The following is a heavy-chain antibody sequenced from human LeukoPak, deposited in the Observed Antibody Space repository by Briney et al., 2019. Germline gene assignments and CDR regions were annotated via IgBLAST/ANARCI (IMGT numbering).Heavy chain of an antibody. J-gene: IGHJ5*02. CDR1: GYTFTNYY. D-gene: IGHD6-13*01. CDR2: INPTGGSA. CDR3: ARDRSGSRWRWFDP. V-gene: IGHV1-46*01. Sequence: ASVKVSCKASGYTFTNYYIHWVRQAPGQGLEWMGIINPTGGSASYAQKFQGRVSMTSDTSTSTLYLELSSLRSEDTAVYYCARDRSGSRWRWFDPWSQGTLVTVSS.